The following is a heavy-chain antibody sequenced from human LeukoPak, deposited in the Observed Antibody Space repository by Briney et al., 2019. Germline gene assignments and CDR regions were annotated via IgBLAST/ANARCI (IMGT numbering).Heavy chain of an antibody. V-gene: IGHV6-1*01. D-gene: IGHD2-2*01. CDR1: GDSVSSNSAA. Sequence: SQTLSLTCAISGDSVSSNSAAWNWIRQSPSRGLEWLGRTYYRSKWYNDYAVSVKSRITINPDTSKNQFSLQLNSVTPEDTAVYYCARGQLLCGNQYYYYYMDVWGKGTTVTVSS. J-gene: IGHJ6*03. CDR2: TYYRSKWYN. CDR3: ARGQLLCGNQYYYYYMDV.